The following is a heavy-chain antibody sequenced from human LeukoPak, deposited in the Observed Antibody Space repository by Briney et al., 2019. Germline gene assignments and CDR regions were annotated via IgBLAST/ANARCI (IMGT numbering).Heavy chain of an antibody. CDR2: ISTTSSTR. Sequence: GGSLRLSCAASGFTFSDYYMSWIRQAPGKGLEWLSCISTTSSTRYYADSVKGRFTISRDNAKKSLYLQVNSLRAEDTAVYYCARGHSNYGDYFDYWGQGTLVTVSS. V-gene: IGHV3-11*04. CDR1: GFTFSDYY. D-gene: IGHD4-11*01. J-gene: IGHJ4*02. CDR3: ARGHSNYGDYFDY.